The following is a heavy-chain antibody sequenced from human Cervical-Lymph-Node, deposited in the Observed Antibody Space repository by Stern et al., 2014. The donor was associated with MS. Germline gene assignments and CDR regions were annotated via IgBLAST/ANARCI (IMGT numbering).Heavy chain of an antibody. Sequence: ESGPALVRPTQTLTLTCTFSGFSLNTNKMRVNWIRQPPGKGLEWLAPTVWAGEELYSTSLRTRLAVSKDTSNNQVVLTMTNMDPMDTATYFCARMTPKSGATNFDYWGPGTLVTVSS. D-gene: IGHD1-26*01. V-gene: IGHV2-70*04. CDR1: GFSLNTNKMR. CDR2: TVWAGEE. CDR3: ARMTPKSGATNFDY. J-gene: IGHJ4*02.